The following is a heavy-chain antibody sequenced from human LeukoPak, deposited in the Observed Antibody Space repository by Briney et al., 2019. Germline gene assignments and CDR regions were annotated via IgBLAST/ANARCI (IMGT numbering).Heavy chain of an antibody. V-gene: IGHV4-4*07. CDR3: ARDGRGLGFYYYYMDV. Sequence: PSETLSLTCTVSGGSISSYYWSWIRQPAGKGLEWIGRIYTSGSTNYNPSLKSRVTMSVDTSKNQFSLKLSSVTAADTAVYYCARDGRGLGFYYYYMDVWGKGTTVTVSS. J-gene: IGHJ6*03. CDR2: IYTSGST. CDR1: GGSISSYY.